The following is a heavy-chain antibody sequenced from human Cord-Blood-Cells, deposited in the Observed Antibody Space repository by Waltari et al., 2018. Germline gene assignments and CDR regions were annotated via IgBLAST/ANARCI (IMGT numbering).Heavy chain of an antibody. Sequence: EVQLVESGGGLVQPGGSLSRSCAASGFTFSSYWMSWVRQAPGKGLEWVANIKQDGSEKYYVDSVKGRFTISRDNAKNSLYLQMNSLRAEDTAVYYCARRSTSCTFDYWGQGTLVTVSS. D-gene: IGHD2-2*01. J-gene: IGHJ4*02. CDR1: GFTFSSYW. CDR3: ARRSTSCTFDY. CDR2: IKQDGSEK. V-gene: IGHV3-7*01.